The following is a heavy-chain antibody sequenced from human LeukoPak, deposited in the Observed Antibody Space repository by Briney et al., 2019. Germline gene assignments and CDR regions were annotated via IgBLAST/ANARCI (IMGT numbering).Heavy chain of an antibody. Sequence: GGSLRLSCTASGFTFSNYWMSWVRQAPGKGLEWVANIKQDGSEKYYVDSVKGRFTISRDNTKKSLYLQMNSLRAEDTAVYYCAKYHYGYSSSWWSAFDYWGQGTLVTVSS. V-gene: IGHV3-7*03. D-gene: IGHD6-13*01. CDR1: GFTFSNYW. J-gene: IGHJ4*02. CDR2: IKQDGSEK. CDR3: AKYHYGYSSSWWSAFDY.